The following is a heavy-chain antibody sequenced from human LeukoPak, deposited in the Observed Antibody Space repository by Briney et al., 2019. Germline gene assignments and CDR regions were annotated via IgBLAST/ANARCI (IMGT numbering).Heavy chain of an antibody. D-gene: IGHD6-19*01. CDR1: GFTFSSYE. CDR2: ISSSGSTM. Sequence: SGGSLRLSCAASGFTFSSYEMNWVRQAPGKGLEWVSYISSSGSTMYYADSVKGRFTISRDNAENSLYLQMNSLRAEDTAVYYCASKYSSGWYGMDYWGQGTLVTVSS. V-gene: IGHV3-48*03. J-gene: IGHJ4*02. CDR3: ASKYSSGWYGMDY.